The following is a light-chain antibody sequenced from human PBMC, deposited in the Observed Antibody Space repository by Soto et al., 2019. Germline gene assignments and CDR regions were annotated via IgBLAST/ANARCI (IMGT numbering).Light chain of an antibody. CDR3: MQSQQSPPT. V-gene: IGKV2-28*01. J-gene: IGKJ1*01. Sequence: DIVMTQSPLSLPVTPGEPASISCSSSQSLLQSNGYNYLDWYLQKPGQSPQLLIYFGSYRASGVPDRFSGSGSGTDVTLKIRRVEAEDVVVYYCMQSQQSPPTFGQGTKVEI. CDR2: FGS. CDR1: QSLLQSNGYNY.